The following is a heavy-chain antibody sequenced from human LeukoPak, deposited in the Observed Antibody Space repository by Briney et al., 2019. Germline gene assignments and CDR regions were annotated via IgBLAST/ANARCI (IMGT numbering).Heavy chain of an antibody. Sequence: SETLSLTCTVSGGSISSSSYYWGWIRQPPGKGLEWIGSIYHSGSTYYNPSLKSRVTISVDTSKNQFSLKLSSVTAADTAVYYCARVIEFYGDYGVDYYMDVWGKGTTVTVSS. V-gene: IGHV4-39*07. J-gene: IGHJ6*03. CDR1: GGSISSSSYY. CDR3: ARVIEFYGDYGVDYYMDV. CDR2: IYHSGST. D-gene: IGHD4-17*01.